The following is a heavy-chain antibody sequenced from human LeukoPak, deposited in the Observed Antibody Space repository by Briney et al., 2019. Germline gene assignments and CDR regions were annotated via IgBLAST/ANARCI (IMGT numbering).Heavy chain of an antibody. CDR3: ARVLVADYYYYYMDV. D-gene: IGHD5-12*01. CDR2: INPNRGGT. J-gene: IGHJ6*03. V-gene: IGHV1-2*02. Sequence: GAPVKVSCKASRPTFTASYMHWVRQAPGQGLEWMGWINPNRGGTNYAQKFQGRVTMTRDTSITTAYMELSRLRSDDTAVYYCARVLVADYYYYYMDVWGKGTTVTVSS. CDR1: RPTFTASY.